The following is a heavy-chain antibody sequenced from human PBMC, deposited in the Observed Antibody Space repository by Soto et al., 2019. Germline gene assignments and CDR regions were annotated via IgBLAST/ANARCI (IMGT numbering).Heavy chain of an antibody. CDR3: ARGYSSDWFRVDY. Sequence: SETLSLTCTASGDSINNYYWTWIRQPPGKGLEWIGYVYYSGTTDYNPSLRSRLTISVDTSKNQFSLNLNSVTAADTAVYYCARGYSSDWFRVDYWGQGSLVTVSS. CDR1: GDSINNYY. D-gene: IGHD6-13*01. V-gene: IGHV4-59*01. J-gene: IGHJ4*02. CDR2: VYYSGTT.